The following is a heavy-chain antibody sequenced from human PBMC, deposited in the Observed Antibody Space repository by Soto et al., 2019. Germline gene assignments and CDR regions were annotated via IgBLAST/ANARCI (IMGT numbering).Heavy chain of an antibody. D-gene: IGHD3-16*01. CDR3: ARSLGVSSLDY. CDR2: IYYSGST. J-gene: IGHJ4*02. V-gene: IGHV4-31*03. CDR1: GGSISSGNYY. Sequence: QVQLQESGPGLVKPSQTLSLTCTVSGGSISSGNYYWSWIRQHPGKGLEWIGYIYYSGSTYYNPSLKSRVTISVDTSKNHLPLKLSSVTAADTAVYYCARSLGVSSLDYWGQGTLVTVSS.